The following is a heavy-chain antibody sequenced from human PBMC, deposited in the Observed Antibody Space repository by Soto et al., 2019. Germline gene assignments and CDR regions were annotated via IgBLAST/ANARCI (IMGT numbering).Heavy chain of an antibody. D-gene: IGHD3-22*01. CDR3: ASVKSYDSSGYYRYFDY. V-gene: IGHV4-4*02. J-gene: IGHJ4*02. Sequence: PSETLSLTCAVSGGSISSSNWWSWVRQPPGKGLEWIGEIYHSGSTNYNPSLKSRVTISVDKSKNQFSLQLSSVTAADTAVYYCASVKSYDSSGYYRYFDYWGQGTLVTVSS. CDR2: IYHSGST. CDR1: GGSISSSNW.